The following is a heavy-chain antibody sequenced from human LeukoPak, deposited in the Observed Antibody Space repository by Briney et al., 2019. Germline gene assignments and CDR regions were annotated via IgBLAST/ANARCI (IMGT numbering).Heavy chain of an antibody. Sequence: ASVKVSCKASGYTFTGYYMHWVRQAPGQGLEWMGWINPNSGGTNYAQKFQGRVTMTRDTSISTAYMELSRLRSDDTAMYYCARETVPAAGAYYYYYYMDVWGKGTTVTVSS. D-gene: IGHD2-2*01. V-gene: IGHV1-2*02. CDR3: ARETVPAAGAYYYYYYMDV. J-gene: IGHJ6*03. CDR1: GYTFTGYY. CDR2: INPNSGGT.